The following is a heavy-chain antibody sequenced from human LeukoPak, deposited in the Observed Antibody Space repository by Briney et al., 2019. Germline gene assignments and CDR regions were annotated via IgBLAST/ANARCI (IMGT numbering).Heavy chain of an antibody. V-gene: IGHV4-61*01. CDR1: GGSVSSGSYY. CDR3: ARACHDSSGSHFDY. J-gene: IGHJ4*02. Sequence: SETLSLTCTVSGGSVSSGSYYWSWIRQPPGKGLEWIGYIYYSGSTNYNPSLKSRVTISVDTSKNQFSLKLSSVTAADTAVYYCARACHDSSGSHFDYWGQGTLVTVSS. CDR2: IYYSGST. D-gene: IGHD3-22*01.